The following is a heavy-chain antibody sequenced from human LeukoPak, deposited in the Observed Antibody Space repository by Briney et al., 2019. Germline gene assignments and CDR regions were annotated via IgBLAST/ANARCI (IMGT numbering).Heavy chain of an antibody. D-gene: IGHD1-26*01. J-gene: IGHJ4*02. Sequence: PSETLSLTCSVSGASISGGTYYWGWIRQPPGKGLEWIGSIYYTGSTYDNPSLKSRATISVDTSKNQFSLKLSSVTAADTAVYYCARRGGSGRAFDYWGQGTLVTVSS. V-gene: IGHV4-39*01. CDR1: GASISGGTYY. CDR3: ARRGGSGRAFDY. CDR2: IYYTGST.